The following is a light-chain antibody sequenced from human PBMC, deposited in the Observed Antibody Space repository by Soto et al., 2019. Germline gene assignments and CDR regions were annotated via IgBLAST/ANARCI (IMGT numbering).Light chain of an antibody. J-gene: IGLJ2*01. Sequence: QSVLTQSPSASASLGASFKLTCTLSSGHSSYAIAWHQQQPEKGPRYLMKLNSDGSHSKGDGIPDRFSGSSSGAERYLTISSLQSEDEADYYCQTWGSGNVVFGGGTKLTVL. CDR2: LNSDGSH. CDR3: QTWGSGNVV. V-gene: IGLV4-69*01. CDR1: SGHSSYA.